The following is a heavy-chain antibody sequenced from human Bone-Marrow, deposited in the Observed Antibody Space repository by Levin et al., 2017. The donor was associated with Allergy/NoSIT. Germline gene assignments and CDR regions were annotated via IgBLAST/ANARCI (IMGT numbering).Heavy chain of an antibody. D-gene: IGHD3-22*01. J-gene: IGHJ3*02. CDR3: ARVGWMRYDSSPGAFDI. Sequence: GGSLRLSCAASGFTFSSYAMHWVRQAPGKGLEWVAVISYDGSNKYYADSVKGRFTISRDNSKNTLYLQMNSLRAEDTAVYYCARVGWMRYDSSPGAFDIWGQGTMVTVSS. CDR2: ISYDGSNK. V-gene: IGHV3-30*04. CDR1: GFTFSSYA.